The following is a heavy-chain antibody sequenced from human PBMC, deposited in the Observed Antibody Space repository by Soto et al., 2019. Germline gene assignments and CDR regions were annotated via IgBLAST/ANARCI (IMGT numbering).Heavy chain of an antibody. CDR2: INPNSGGT. V-gene: IGHV1-2*04. D-gene: IGHD2-15*01. Sequence: ASVKVTCKASGYTFTSYGISWVRQAPGQGLEWMGWINPNSGGTNYAQKFQGWVTMTRDTSISTAYMELSRLRSDDTAVYYWARADIHDYWRQGTLGTGSS. CDR3: ARADIHDY. CDR1: GYTFTSYG. J-gene: IGHJ4*02.